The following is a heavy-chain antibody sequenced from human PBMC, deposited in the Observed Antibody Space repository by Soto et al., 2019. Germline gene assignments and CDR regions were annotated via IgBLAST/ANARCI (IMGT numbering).Heavy chain of an antibody. CDR2: ISSSSSYT. D-gene: IGHD2-2*01. CDR1: GFTFSDYY. Sequence: GGSLRLSCAASGFTFSDYYMSWIRQAPGKGLEWVSYISSSSSYTNYADSVKGRFTISRDNAKNSLYLQMNSLRAEDTAVYYCARVEVPASYGMDVWGQGTTVTVSS. CDR3: ARVEVPASYGMDV. V-gene: IGHV3-11*06. J-gene: IGHJ6*02.